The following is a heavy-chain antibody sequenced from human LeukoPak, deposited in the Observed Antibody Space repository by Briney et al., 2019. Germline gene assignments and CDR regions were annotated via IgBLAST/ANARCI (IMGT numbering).Heavy chain of an antibody. D-gene: IGHD1-26*01. CDR3: AKEHYSGSYYDY. CDR1: GFTFSSSA. CDR2: ISGSGGST. J-gene: IGHJ4*02. V-gene: IGHV3-23*01. Sequence: GGSLRLSCAASGFTFSSSAMNWVRQAPGKGLEWVSVISGSGGSTYYADSVKGRFTISRDTSKNTLYLQVNSLRAEDTAIYYCAKEHYSGSYYDYWGQGPLVTVSS.